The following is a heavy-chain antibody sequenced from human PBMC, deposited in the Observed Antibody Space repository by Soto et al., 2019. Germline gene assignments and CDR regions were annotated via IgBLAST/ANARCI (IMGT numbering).Heavy chain of an antibody. J-gene: IGHJ4*02. CDR1: GFTFSSYW. D-gene: IGHD3-3*01. V-gene: IGHV3-7*01. CDR2: IKQDGSEK. CDR3: ARVGRGGYDFWSGYSNRCYFDY. Sequence: GGSLRLSCAASGFTFSSYWMSWVRQAPGKGLEWVANIKQDGSEKYYVDSVKGRFTISRDNAKNSLYLQMNSLRAEDTAVYYCARVGRGGYDFWSGYSNRCYFDYWGQGTLVTVSS.